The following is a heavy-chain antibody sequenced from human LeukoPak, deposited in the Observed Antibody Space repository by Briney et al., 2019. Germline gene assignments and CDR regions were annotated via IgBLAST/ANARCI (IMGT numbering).Heavy chain of an antibody. D-gene: IGHD1-26*01. J-gene: IGHJ4*02. CDR1: GCTFSDHA. CDR3: AKANKWESDY. CDR2: ISGSGGDT. Sequence: GGSLRLSCAASGCTFSDHAMTWVRQAPGKGLEWVSGISGSGGDTYYADSERGRFTISRDNSKNTLYLQMNSLRVEDTAVYYCAKANKWESDYWGQGTLVTVSS. V-gene: IGHV3-23*01.